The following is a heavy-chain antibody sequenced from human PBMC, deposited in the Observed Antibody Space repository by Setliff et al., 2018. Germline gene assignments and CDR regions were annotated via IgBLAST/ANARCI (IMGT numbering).Heavy chain of an antibody. CDR2: ISRDSLHI. J-gene: IGHJ4*02. D-gene: IGHD2-15*01. CDR3: ARTCSGSGCYAGLES. CDR1: GFTFGTYT. V-gene: IGHV3-21*01. Sequence: PGGSLRLSCVGSGFTFGTYTMNWIRQAPGKGLEWVSSISRDSLHIYYADSLEGRFTISRDNAKNSLYLQMNSLRAEDTAVYYCARTCSGSGCYAGLESWGQGTPVTVSS.